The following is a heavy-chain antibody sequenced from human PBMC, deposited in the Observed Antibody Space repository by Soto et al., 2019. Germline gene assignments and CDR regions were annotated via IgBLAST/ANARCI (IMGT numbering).Heavy chain of an antibody. CDR1: GGSISSSSYY. V-gene: IGHV4-39*07. J-gene: IGHJ6*02. Sequence: PSETLSLTCTVSGGSISSSSYYWGWIRQPPGKGLEWIGSIYYSGSTNYNPSLKSRVTISVDTSKNQFSLKLSSVTAADTAVYYCAREPGGYSLAQRGYYYGMDVWGQGTTVPVS. CDR2: IYYSGST. CDR3: AREPGGYSLAQRGYYYGMDV. D-gene: IGHD5-18*01.